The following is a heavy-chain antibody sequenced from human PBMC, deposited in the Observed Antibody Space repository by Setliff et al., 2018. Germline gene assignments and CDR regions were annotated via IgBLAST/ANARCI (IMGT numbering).Heavy chain of an antibody. D-gene: IGHD2-21*02. CDR3: ARSPPTVVVTAIQAIFDY. V-gene: IGHV1-2*06. CDR1: GYIFNNYF. Sequence: GASVKVSCKASGYIFNNYFLHWVRQAPGQGLEWMGRFHPYSGHTNYAQNFQGRVTMTMDASITTVYMELSRLTSDDTAVYYCARSPPTVVVTAIQAIFDYWGQGTLVT. CDR2: FHPYSGHT. J-gene: IGHJ4*02.